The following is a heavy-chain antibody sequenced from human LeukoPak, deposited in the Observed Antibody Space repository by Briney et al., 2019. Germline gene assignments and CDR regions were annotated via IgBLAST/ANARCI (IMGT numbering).Heavy chain of an antibody. CDR1: GGSISSSSYY. D-gene: IGHD3-9*01. J-gene: IGHJ5*02. V-gene: IGHV4-39*01. CDR3: ARHSCPPPRIGNVLRYFDWLPPSGNWFDP. CDR2: IYYSGST. Sequence: SETLSLTCTVSGGSISSSSYYWGWIRQPPGKGLEWIGSIYYSGSTYYNPSLKSRVTISVDTSKNQFSLRLSSVTAADTAVYYCARHSCPPPRIGNVLRYFDWLPPSGNWFDPWGQGTLVTVSS.